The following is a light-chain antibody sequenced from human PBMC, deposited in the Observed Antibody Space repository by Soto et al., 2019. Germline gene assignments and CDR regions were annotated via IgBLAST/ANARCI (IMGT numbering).Light chain of an antibody. CDR3: QQTYSTPPT. CDR1: QSITRN. J-gene: IGKJ1*01. V-gene: IGKV3-15*01. Sequence: EIVMTQSPATLSVSPVERATLYSRASQSITRNLAWYQQSPGQAPRLLIYGASTRATGIPARFSGSGSGTEFTLTINSLQSEDFATYYCQQTYSTPPTFGQGTKVDIK. CDR2: GAS.